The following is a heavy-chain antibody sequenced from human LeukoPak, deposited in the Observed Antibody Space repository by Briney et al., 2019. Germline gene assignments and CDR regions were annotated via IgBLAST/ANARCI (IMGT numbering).Heavy chain of an antibody. D-gene: IGHD3-9*01. CDR2: INTQNGET. V-gene: IGHV1-18*01. CDR1: GYTFTTYV. J-gene: IGHJ6*02. Sequence: ASVKVSCKASGYTFTTYVVSWVRQAPGQGLDWMGLINTQNGETNYAQKLQGRVTMTKDTSTSTVYMELRRLRSDDTAVYFCTVKGYDILTRSLADYFSYGLDVWGQGTTVTVSS. CDR3: TVKGYDILTRSLADYFSYGLDV.